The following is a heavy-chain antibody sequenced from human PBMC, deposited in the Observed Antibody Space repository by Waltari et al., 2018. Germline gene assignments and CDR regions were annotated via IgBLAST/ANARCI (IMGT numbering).Heavy chain of an antibody. V-gene: IGHV3-30*01. D-gene: IGHD5-18*01. CDR1: GFTFSSYA. CDR2: ISYDGSNK. Sequence: QVQLVESGGGVVQPGRSLRLSCAASGFTFSSYAMHWVRQAPGKGLEWVAVISYDGSNKYYADSVKGRFTISRDNSKNTLYLQMNSLRAEDTAVYYCARDLGEYSYGVDAFDIWGQGTMVTVSS. J-gene: IGHJ3*02. CDR3: ARDLGEYSYGVDAFDI.